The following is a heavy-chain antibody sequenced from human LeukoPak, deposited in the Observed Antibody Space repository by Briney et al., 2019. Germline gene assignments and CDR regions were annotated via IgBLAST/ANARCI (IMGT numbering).Heavy chain of an antibody. Sequence: ASVKVSCKVSGYTLTELSMHWVRQAHGKGIEWMGGFDPEDGETIYAQKFQGRVTMTEDTSTDTAYMELSSLRSEDTAVYYCATDFRGYYDSSGYYSDYWGQGTLVTVSS. J-gene: IGHJ4*02. CDR2: FDPEDGET. V-gene: IGHV1-24*01. CDR3: ATDFRGYYDSSGYYSDY. CDR1: GYTLTELS. D-gene: IGHD3-22*01.